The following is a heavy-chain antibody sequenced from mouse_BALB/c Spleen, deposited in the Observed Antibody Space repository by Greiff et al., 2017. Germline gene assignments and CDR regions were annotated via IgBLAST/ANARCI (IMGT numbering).Heavy chain of an antibody. CDR2: IDPYYGGT. CDR3: ARWDGNYRYFDY. D-gene: IGHD2-1*01. CDR1: GYSFTGYN. J-gene: IGHJ2*01. Sequence: EVKLMESGPELEKPGASVKISCKASGYSFTGYNMNWVKQSNGKSLEWIGNIDPYYGGTSYNQKFKGKATLTVDKSSSTAYMQLKSLTSEDSAVYYCARWDGNYRYFDYWGQGTTLTVSS. V-gene: IGHV1-39*01.